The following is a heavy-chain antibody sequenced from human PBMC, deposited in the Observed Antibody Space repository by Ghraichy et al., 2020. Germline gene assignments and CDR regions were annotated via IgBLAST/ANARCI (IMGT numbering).Heavy chain of an antibody. V-gene: IGHV4-59*01. D-gene: IGHD2-8*01. CDR3: ARAGPLGYCATADCLPYYYYALEV. CDR2: IHYSGTT. J-gene: IGHJ6*02. CDR1: GGSINTYY. Sequence: SQTLSLTCTVSGGSINTYYWSWIRQPPGKGLEYIAYIHYSGTTNYNPSLKTRVTISMDVSKNQFSMKLSSVTAADTAVYFCARAGPLGYCATADCLPYYYYALEVWGHGTPVTFSS.